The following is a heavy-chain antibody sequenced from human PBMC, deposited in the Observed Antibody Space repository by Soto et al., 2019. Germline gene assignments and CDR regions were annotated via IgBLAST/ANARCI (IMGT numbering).Heavy chain of an antibody. D-gene: IGHD2-15*01. CDR3: AREVVVARTWGFDP. CDR1: GFSFSGYY. J-gene: IGHJ5*02. Sequence: GCLRLPGSASGFSFSGYYMTWIRQAPGKGLECISYISISGTDINYADSVKGRFTISRDNVKNSLYLQMNNLSADDTAVYYCAREVVVARTWGFDPWGQGTLVTVYS. CDR2: ISISGTDI. V-gene: IGHV3-11*06.